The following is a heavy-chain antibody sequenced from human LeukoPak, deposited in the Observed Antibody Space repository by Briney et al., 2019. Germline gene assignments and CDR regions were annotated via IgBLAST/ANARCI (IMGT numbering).Heavy chain of an antibody. D-gene: IGHD3-16*02. J-gene: IGHJ4*02. CDR2: ISGGGGST. CDR1: GFTFSSYA. CDR3: AKSGYRYPYYFDY. V-gene: IGHV3-23*01. Sequence: GGSLRLSCTASGFTFSSYAMSWVRQAPGKGLEWVSAISGGGGSTYYADSVKGRFTISRDNSKNTLYLQMNSLRAEDTAVYYCAKSGYRYPYYFDYWGQGTLVTVSS.